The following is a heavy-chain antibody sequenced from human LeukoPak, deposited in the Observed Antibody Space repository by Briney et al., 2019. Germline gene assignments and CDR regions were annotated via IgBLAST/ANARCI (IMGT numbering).Heavy chain of an antibody. CDR1: GASVSSSY. Sequence: SATLSLTCTVSGASVSSSYWSWVRQPPGKGLEWIASIYVSGITKYNRSPQSRVIISIDTSKNQFSLSLSSVTASDTAVYYFARGGSRTYSYYMDVWGNGTTVTISS. J-gene: IGHJ6*03. D-gene: IGHD3-10*01. CDR3: ARGGSRTYSYYMDV. CDR2: IYVSGIT. V-gene: IGHV4-59*02.